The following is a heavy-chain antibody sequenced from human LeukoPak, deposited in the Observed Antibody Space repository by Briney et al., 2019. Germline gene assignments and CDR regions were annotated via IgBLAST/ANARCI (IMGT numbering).Heavy chain of an antibody. CDR3: AREVGATHDY. D-gene: IGHD1-26*01. V-gene: IGHV4-59*01. Sequence: SETLSLTCTVSGGSISSYYWSWIRQPPGKGLEWIGYIYYSGSTNYNPSLKSRVTISVDTSKNQFSLKLSSVTAADTAVYHCAREVGATHDYWGQGTLVTVSS. CDR1: GGSISSYY. CDR2: IYYSGST. J-gene: IGHJ4*02.